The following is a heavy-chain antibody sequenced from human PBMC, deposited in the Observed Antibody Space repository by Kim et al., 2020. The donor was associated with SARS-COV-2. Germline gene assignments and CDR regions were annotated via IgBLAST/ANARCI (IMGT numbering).Heavy chain of an antibody. D-gene: IGHD2-21*02. CDR2: IYYSGST. Sequence: SETLSLTCTVSGGSISSYYWSWIRQPPGKGLEWIGYIYYSGSTNYNPSLKSRVTISVDTSKNQFSLKLSSVTAADTAVYYCARDNAYCGGDCYSNDWFDP. CDR3: ARDNAYCGGDCYSNDWFDP. CDR1: GGSISSYY. V-gene: IGHV4-59*01. J-gene: IGHJ5*02.